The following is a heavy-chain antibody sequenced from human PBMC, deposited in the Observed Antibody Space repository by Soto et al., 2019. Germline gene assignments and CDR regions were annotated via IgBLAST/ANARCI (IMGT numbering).Heavy chain of an antibody. CDR2: INHSGST. CDR1: GGSFSGYY. V-gene: IGHV4-34*01. Sequence: SETLSLTCAVYGGSFSGYYWSWIRQPPGKGLEWIGEINHSGSTNYNPSLKSRVTISVDTSKNQFSLKLSSVTAADTAVYYCARQGIAARPSYYFDYWGQGTLVTVSS. D-gene: IGHD6-6*01. J-gene: IGHJ4*02. CDR3: ARQGIAARPSYYFDY.